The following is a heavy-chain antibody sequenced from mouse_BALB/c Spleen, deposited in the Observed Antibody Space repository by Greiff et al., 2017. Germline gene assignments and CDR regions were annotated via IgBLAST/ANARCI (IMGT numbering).Heavy chain of an antibody. CDR1: GYTFTSYW. CDR3: TRGGGNWYFDV. CDR2: IDPSDSYT. Sequence: QVQLQQPGAELVKPGASVKMSCKASGYTFTSYWMHWVKQRPGQGLEWIGVIDPSDSYTSYNQKFKGKATLTVDTSSSTAYMQLSSLTSEDSAVYYCTRGGGNWYFDVWGAGTTVTVSS. V-gene: IGHV1S127*01. J-gene: IGHJ1*01.